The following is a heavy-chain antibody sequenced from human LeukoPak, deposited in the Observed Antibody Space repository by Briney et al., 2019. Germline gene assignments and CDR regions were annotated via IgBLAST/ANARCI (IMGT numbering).Heavy chain of an antibody. D-gene: IGHD3-10*01. V-gene: IGHV3-23*01. CDR3: AKRSLPDDYYGSGSYRY. CDR2: VSGSGGST. Sequence: GRSLRLSCGASGFILSSYAMSWVRQAPRRGLEGVSAVSGSGGSTYYADSVKGRFTITRDNSKNTLYLQMNSLRAEDTAVYYCAKRSLPDDYYGSGSYRYWGQGTLVTVSS. J-gene: IGHJ4*02. CDR1: GFILSSYA.